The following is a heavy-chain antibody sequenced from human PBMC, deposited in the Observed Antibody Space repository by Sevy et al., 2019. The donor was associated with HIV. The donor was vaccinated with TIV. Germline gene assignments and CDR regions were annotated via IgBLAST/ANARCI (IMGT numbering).Heavy chain of an antibody. J-gene: IGHJ6*02. D-gene: IGHD1-26*01. CDR3: TRSWGYSDYGMDV. CDR2: VGPAGDT. CDR1: GFTFITYD. V-gene: IGHV3-13*01. Sequence: GGSLRLSCAASGFTFITYDMHWVRHVTGKGLEWVSGVGPAGDTFYPGSVKGRFTISRENAKNYLYLQMNNLRAGDTGVYYCTRSWGYSDYGMDVWGQGTTVTVSS.